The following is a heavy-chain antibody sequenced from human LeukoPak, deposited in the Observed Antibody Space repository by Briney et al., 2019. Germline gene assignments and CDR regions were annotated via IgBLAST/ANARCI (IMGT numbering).Heavy chain of an antibody. J-gene: IGHJ4*02. Sequence: GGSLRLSCAASGFTFNNYAMHWVRQAPGKGLEWVSAISGSGGSTYYADSVKGRFTISRDNSKNTLYLQMNSLRAEDTAVYYCAKRRGVVVVAAHFDYWGQGTLVTVSS. CDR2: ISGSGGST. CDR3: AKRRGVVVVAAHFDY. V-gene: IGHV3-23*01. D-gene: IGHD2-15*01. CDR1: GFTFNNYA.